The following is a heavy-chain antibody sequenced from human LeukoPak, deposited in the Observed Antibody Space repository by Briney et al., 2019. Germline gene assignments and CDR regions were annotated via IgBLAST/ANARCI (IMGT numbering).Heavy chain of an antibody. Sequence: GGSLRLSCAASGFTFSNYAMIWVRQAPGKGLEWVSLISGTGGNTYYADSVKGRFTISRDNSKNTLYLQMNSLRAEDTAVYYCAKEPGNISAGYWGQGILVTVSS. J-gene: IGHJ4*02. V-gene: IGHV3-23*01. CDR2: ISGTGGNT. D-gene: IGHD2/OR15-2a*01. CDR1: GFTFSNYA. CDR3: AKEPGNISAGY.